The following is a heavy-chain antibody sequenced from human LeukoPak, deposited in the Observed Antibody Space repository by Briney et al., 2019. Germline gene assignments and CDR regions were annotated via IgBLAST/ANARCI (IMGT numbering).Heavy chain of an antibody. D-gene: IGHD4-17*01. CDR2: INPNSGDT. J-gene: IGHJ4*02. CDR1: GYNFNGNY. Sequence: GASVKVSCKASGYNFNGNYMHWVRQAPGQGLEWMGWINPNSGDTNYTQKFQGRVTMTRDASISTAYMELSRLRSDDTAVYYCAREVDYGDQSWGQGTLVTVSS. V-gene: IGHV1-2*02. CDR3: AREVDYGDQS.